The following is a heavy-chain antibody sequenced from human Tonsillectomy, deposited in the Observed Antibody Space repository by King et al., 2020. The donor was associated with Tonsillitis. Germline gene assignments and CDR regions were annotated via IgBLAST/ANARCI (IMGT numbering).Heavy chain of an antibody. Sequence: VQLVESGGGVVQPGRSLRLSCAASGFTFSSYGMHWVRQAPGKGLEWVADISYDGSNKYYADSVKGRFTISRDNSKNTLYLQMNSLRAEDTAVYYCARERMMYYYDSSGYPGWGQGTLVTVSS. CDR3: ARERMMYYYDSSGYPG. CDR1: GFTFSSYG. J-gene: IGHJ4*02. V-gene: IGHV3-30*03. CDR2: ISYDGSNK. D-gene: IGHD3-22*01.